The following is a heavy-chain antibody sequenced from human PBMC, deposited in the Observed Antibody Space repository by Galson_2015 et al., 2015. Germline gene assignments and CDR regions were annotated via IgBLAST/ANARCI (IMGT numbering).Heavy chain of an antibody. J-gene: IGHJ2*01. CDR1: GFTFSRYW. CDR2: INSDASST. D-gene: IGHD4-17*01. Sequence: SLRLSCAASGFTFSRYWMRWVRQAPGKGLVWVSRINSDASSTSYADSVKGRFTISRDNAKNTLYLQINSLRAEDTAVFYCARASGDFIWYFDLWGRGTLVTVSS. V-gene: IGHV3-74*01. CDR3: ARASGDFIWYFDL.